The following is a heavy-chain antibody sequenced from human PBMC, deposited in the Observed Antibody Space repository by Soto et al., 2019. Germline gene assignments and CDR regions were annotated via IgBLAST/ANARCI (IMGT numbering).Heavy chain of an antibody. CDR3: ARGNGDYDH. V-gene: IGHV4-34*01. D-gene: IGHD4-17*01. Sequence: PSETLSLTCAVYGGSFSGYYWSWIRQPPGKGLEWIGEINHSGSTNYNPSLKSRVTISVDTSKNQFSLKLSSVTAADTAVYYCARGNGDYDHSGQATLVTVSS. CDR1: GGSFSGYY. CDR2: INHSGST. J-gene: IGHJ5*02.